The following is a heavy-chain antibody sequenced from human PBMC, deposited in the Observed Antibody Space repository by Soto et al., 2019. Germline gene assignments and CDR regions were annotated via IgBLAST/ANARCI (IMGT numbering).Heavy chain of an antibody. D-gene: IGHD3-9*01. CDR2: IQNSATT. CDR3: AREPLT. J-gene: IGHJ3*01. V-gene: IGHV4-31*03. Sequence: QVQLQESGPGLVKPSQTLSLTCTVSGASITSGGYFWTWIRQHPGEGLEWIGYIQNSATTSYNPSLKSRVTISLDTSKNQFSLKLNSVTAADTAVYYCAREPLTWGQGTMGTVSS. CDR1: GASITSGGYF.